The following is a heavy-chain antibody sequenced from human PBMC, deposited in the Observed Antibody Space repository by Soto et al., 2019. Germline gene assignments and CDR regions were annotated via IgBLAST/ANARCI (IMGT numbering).Heavy chain of an antibody. CDR2: ISYDGSNK. V-gene: IGHV3-30*03. CDR3: ARGDSSSWPAYYYYGMDV. CDR1: GFTFSSYG. D-gene: IGHD6-13*01. Sequence: QVQLVESGGGVVQPGRSLRLSCAASGFTFSSYGMHWVRQAPGKGLEWVAVISYDGSNKYYADSVKGRFTISRDNSKNTLYLQMNSLRAEDTAVYYCARGDSSSWPAYYYYGMDVWRQGTTVTVSS. J-gene: IGHJ6*02.